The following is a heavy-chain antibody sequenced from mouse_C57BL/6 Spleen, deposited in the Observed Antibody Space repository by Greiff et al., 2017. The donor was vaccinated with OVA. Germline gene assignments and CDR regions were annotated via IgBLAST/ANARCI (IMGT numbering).Heavy chain of an antibody. D-gene: IGHD2-4*01. V-gene: IGHV5-12*01. Sequence: EVQLVESGGGLVQPGGSLKLSCAASGFTFSDYYMYWVRQTPEKRLEWVAYISNGGGSTYYPDTVKGRFTISRDNAKNTLYLQMSRLKSEDTAMYYCARRNDYDGYFDVWGTGTTVTVSS. J-gene: IGHJ1*03. CDR3: ARRNDYDGYFDV. CDR1: GFTFSDYY. CDR2: ISNGGGST.